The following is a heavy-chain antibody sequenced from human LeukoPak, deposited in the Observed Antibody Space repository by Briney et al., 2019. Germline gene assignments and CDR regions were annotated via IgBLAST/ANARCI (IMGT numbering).Heavy chain of an antibody. J-gene: IGHJ3*02. CDR1: GYLFSNYW. Sequence: GESLKISCKASGYLFSNYWIAWVRQMSGKGLEWMGIVFAGDSETRYRPSFQGQVTISVDMSISTAYLQWSSLEASDSGMYYCAKVAEWPMGAFDIWGQGTVVTVSP. CDR3: AKVAEWPMGAFDI. D-gene: IGHD3-3*01. V-gene: IGHV5-51*01. CDR2: VFAGDSET.